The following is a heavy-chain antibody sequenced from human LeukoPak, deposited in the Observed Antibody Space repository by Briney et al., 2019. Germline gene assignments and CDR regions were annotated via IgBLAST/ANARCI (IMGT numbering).Heavy chain of an antibody. CDR3: AKDYYDSSGYHLDY. CDR1: GFTFRSYP. D-gene: IGHD3-22*01. J-gene: IGHJ4*02. V-gene: IGHV3-23*01. CDR2: ISGSASGI. Sequence: GGSLRLSCAASGFTFRSYPMTWVRQAPGKGLEWVSSISGSASGIYYADSVKGRLTISRDNSKNTVYLQMNSLTAEDTAVYYCAKDYYDSSGYHLDYWGQGTLVTVSS.